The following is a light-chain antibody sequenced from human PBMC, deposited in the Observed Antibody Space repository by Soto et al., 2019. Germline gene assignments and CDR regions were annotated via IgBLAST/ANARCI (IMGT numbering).Light chain of an antibody. CDR1: SRDVGGSNY. CDR3: SSYTSSNTLEV. Sequence: QSVLIQPASVSGSPGQSITISCTGTSRDVGGSNYVSWYQHHPHRAPKLLIYEVSYRPSGASSRFSGSKSGNTASLTISGLQAEDEADYYCSSYTSSNTLEVFGVGTKVTVL. CDR2: EVS. V-gene: IGLV2-14*01. J-gene: IGLJ1*01.